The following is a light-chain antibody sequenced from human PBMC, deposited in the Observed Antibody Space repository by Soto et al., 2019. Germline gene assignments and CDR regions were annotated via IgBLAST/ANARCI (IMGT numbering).Light chain of an antibody. Sequence: EIVLTQSPGTLSLSPGERATLSCRASQSINSRYLAWYQQKPGQAPRLLIYGASSRATGIPDRFSGSGCGTDFPLTISRLEPEDFAVYYCQQFGSSPGFTFGPGTKVDIK. CDR2: GAS. V-gene: IGKV3-20*01. CDR3: QQFGSSPGFT. CDR1: QSINSRY. J-gene: IGKJ3*01.